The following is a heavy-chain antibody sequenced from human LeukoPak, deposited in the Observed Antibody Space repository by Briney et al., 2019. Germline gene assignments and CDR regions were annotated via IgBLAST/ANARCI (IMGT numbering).Heavy chain of an antibody. D-gene: IGHD6-19*01. Sequence: SETLSLTCTVSGGSVSSGSYYWSWIRQPPGKGLEWIGYTYFSGSTTYNPSLNSRVTISVDKSKNQFSLKLSSVTAADTAVYYCARGRWYSSGWYYFDYWGQGTLVTVSS. V-gene: IGHV4-61*01. CDR3: ARGRWYSSGWYYFDY. CDR2: TYFSGST. J-gene: IGHJ4*02. CDR1: GGSVSSGSYY.